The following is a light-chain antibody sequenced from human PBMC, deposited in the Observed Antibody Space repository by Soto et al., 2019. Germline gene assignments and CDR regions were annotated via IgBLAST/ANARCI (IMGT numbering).Light chain of an antibody. Sequence: LTQPHSVSESPGKTVTISCTRSGGSIASDFVQWYQQRPGSAPTTVIYENNRRPSEVPVRFSGSIDSSSNSASLTISGLTTEDEADYYCQSYDSRNQVFGGGTKVTVL. V-gene: IGLV6-57*04. J-gene: IGLJ2*01. CDR1: GGSIASDF. CDR2: ENN. CDR3: QSYDSRNQV.